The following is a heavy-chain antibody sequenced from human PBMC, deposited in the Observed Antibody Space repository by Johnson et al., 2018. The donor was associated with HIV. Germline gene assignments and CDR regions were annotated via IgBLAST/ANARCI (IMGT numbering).Heavy chain of an antibody. V-gene: IGHV3-74*01. CDR2: INSDGSRT. CDR3: VRDDYSFHI. D-gene: IGHD4/OR15-4a*01. J-gene: IGHJ3*02. Sequence: VQLVESGGGLVKPGGSLRLSCAASGFIFSNYWMEWVRQAPGKGLVWVSRINSDGSRTSYADSVKGRFTISRDNAKNTLYLEVNSLRADDTAVYYCVRDDYSFHIWGQGTMVTVSS. CDR1: GFIFSNYW.